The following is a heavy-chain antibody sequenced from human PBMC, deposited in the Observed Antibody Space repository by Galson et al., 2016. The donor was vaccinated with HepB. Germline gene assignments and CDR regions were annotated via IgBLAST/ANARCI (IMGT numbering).Heavy chain of an antibody. CDR2: ISSSSDYI. V-gene: IGHV3-21*01. CDR1: AFTFSRYS. CDR3: ARAMGQYQLLPFAMNV. Sequence: SLRLSCAASAFTFSRYSMSWVRQAPGKGLEWLSSISSSSDYIHYADSVKGRFTISRDNAENSLYLHLSSLRVDDTAVYYCARAMGQYQLLPFAMNVWGQGTMVAVSS. D-gene: IGHD2-2*01. J-gene: IGHJ6*02.